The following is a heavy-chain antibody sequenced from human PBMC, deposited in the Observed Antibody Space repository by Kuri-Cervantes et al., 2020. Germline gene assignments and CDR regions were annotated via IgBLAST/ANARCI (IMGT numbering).Heavy chain of an antibody. CDR3: EKGGFGELLGYYGMDV. CDR2: ISSSSSYI. V-gene: IGHV3-21*04. Sequence: ETLSLTCAASGFTFSSYSMNWVRQAPGKGLEWVSSISSSSSYIYYADSVKGRFTISRDNAKNSLYLQMNSLRAEDTAVYYCEKGGFGELLGYYGMDVWGQGTTVTVSS. J-gene: IGHJ6*02. CDR1: GFTFSSYS. D-gene: IGHD3-10*01.